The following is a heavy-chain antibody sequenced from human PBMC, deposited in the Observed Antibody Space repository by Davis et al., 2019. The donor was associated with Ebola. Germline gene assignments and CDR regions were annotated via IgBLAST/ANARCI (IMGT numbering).Heavy chain of an antibody. CDR2: ISVSASYT. J-gene: IGHJ4*02. D-gene: IGHD4-17*01. CDR1: GFTFSSYS. V-gene: IGHV3-21*01. Sequence: PGGSLRLSCAASGFTFSSYSMNWVRQAPGKGLEWVSSISVSASYTYYADSLKGRLTISRDNAKNSLYLQMNSLRAEDSAVYYCARDAYGDYGFDYWGQGALVTVSS. CDR3: ARDAYGDYGFDY.